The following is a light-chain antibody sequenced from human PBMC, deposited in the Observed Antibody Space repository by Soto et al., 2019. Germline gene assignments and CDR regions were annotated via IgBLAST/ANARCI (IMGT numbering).Light chain of an antibody. CDR3: QHYNNWPALT. Sequence: EIVMTHSPSTLSMPPGPSAPLSCRAGQRSSTNLAWYQHKRGQAPRLLIFVASTRATGSLARFCGSGSETEDTLTITSRQSEDFVVYYCQHYNNWPALTFGQGTKVDIK. CDR2: VAS. CDR1: QRSSTN. J-gene: IGKJ1*01. V-gene: IGKV3D-15*01.